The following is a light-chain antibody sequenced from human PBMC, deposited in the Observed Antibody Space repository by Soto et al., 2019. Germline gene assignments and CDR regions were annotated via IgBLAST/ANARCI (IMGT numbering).Light chain of an antibody. Sequence: NFMLTQPHSVSESPGKTVTISCTRSSGNIAGNYVQWYQQRPGSAPTIVIYEDNQRPSGVPDRFSGSKSGTSASLAISGLQSEDEADYYCASWDGSLSGHVFGTGTKLTVL. J-gene: IGLJ1*01. CDR3: ASWDGSLSGHV. CDR1: SGNIAGNY. CDR2: EDN. V-gene: IGLV6-57*04.